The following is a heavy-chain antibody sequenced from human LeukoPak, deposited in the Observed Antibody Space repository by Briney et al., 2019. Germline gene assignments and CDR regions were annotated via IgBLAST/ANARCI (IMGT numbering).Heavy chain of an antibody. CDR1: GFTVSNYY. D-gene: IGHD6-19*01. CDR3: VRDRIEVAGTGDY. J-gene: IGHJ4*02. CDR2: ISSSGGTI. V-gene: IGHV3-11*01. Sequence: GGSLRLSCAASGFTVSNYYMSWIRQAPGKGLEWVSYISSSGGTIYYADSVKGRFTISRDNAKNSLYLHMNTLRAEDTALYYCVRDRIEVAGTGDYWGQGTLVTVSS.